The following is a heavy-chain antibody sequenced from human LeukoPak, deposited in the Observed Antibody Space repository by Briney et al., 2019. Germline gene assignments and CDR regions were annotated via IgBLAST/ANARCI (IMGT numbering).Heavy chain of an antibody. V-gene: IGHV4-39*01. Sequence: SETLSLTCTVSGGSISSSSYYWGWIRQPTGKGLEWIGSIYYSGSTYYNPSLKSRVTISVDTSKNHFSLKLSSVTAADTAVYYCASISSYYYYYYMDVWGKGTTVTVSS. D-gene: IGHD6-6*01. CDR3: ASISSYYYYYYMDV. J-gene: IGHJ6*03. CDR2: IYYSGST. CDR1: GGSISSSSYY.